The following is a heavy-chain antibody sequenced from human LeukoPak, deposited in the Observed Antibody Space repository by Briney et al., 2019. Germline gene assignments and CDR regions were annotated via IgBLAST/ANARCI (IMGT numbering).Heavy chain of an antibody. D-gene: IGHD1-26*01. CDR3: ARRGRGPYLDY. V-gene: IGHV4-39*01. CDR1: GDSISHTSYY. CDR2: IHYSGRP. Sequence: SETLSLTCFVSGDSISHTSYYWTWIRQPPGKGLEWIGSIHYSGRPYYFPSLKSRVTISVDTSKDQFSLKLTSVTAADTAVYYCARRGRGPYLDYWGQGTLVTVSS. J-gene: IGHJ4*02.